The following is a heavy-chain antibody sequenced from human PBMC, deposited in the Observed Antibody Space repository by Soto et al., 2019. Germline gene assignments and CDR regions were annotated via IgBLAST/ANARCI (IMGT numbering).Heavy chain of an antibody. CDR2: INPNSGGT. D-gene: IGHD2-2*01. J-gene: IGHJ4*02. V-gene: IGHV1-2*04. Sequence: GASVKVSCKASGYTFTGYDMHWVRQAPGQGLEWMGWINPNSGGTNYAQKFQGWVTMTRDTSISTAYMELSRLRSDDTAVYYCATSLYCSSTSCPVDYWGQGTLVTVSS. CDR1: GYTFTGYD. CDR3: ATSLYCSSTSCPVDY.